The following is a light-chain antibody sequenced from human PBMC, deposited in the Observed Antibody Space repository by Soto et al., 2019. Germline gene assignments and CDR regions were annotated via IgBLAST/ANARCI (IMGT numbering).Light chain of an antibody. V-gene: IGKV1D-12*01. J-gene: IGKJ4*01. CDR3: QQANSFPLT. CDR1: QDINNW. CDR2: TTS. Sequence: DIQVTQSPSSVSASVGDRVTITCRASQDINNWLAWYQQKPGKAPNLLIYTTSNLQSGVPSMFSGSGSGTDFTLTISSLQPEDFATYYCQQANSFPLTFGGGTKVEIK.